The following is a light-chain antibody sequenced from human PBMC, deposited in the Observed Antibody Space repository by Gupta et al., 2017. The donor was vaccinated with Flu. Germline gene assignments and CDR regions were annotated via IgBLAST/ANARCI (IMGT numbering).Light chain of an antibody. V-gene: IGKV4-1*01. J-gene: IGKJ4*01. CDR1: QSVLYSDNNTNY. CDR2: WAS. Sequence: LGQTATINCKSSQSVLYSDNNTNYLGWYKQKPGHPRKLLIYWASTRAAGVPDRCSGSGYGTDLTLTINGQQAEDVAVYYIQRDDDTRSITFGGGTKVEIK. CDR3: QRDDDTRSIT.